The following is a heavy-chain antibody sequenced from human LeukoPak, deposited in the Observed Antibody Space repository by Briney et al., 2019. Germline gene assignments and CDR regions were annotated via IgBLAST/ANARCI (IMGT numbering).Heavy chain of an antibody. J-gene: IGHJ6*02. Sequence: GGSLRLSCAASGFTFSGYAMSWVRQAPGKGLEWVSAISGSGGSTYYADSVKGRFTISRDNSKNTLYLQMNSLRAEDTAVYYCAKGVYCSSTSCPYYYYGMDVWGQGTTFTVSS. CDR1: GFTFSGYA. D-gene: IGHD2-2*01. V-gene: IGHV3-23*01. CDR3: AKGVYCSSTSCPYYYYGMDV. CDR2: ISGSGGST.